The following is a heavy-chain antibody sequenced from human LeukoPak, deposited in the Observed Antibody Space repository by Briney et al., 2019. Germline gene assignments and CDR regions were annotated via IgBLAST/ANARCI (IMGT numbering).Heavy chain of an antibody. CDR3: ARELVSLGTGYFDL. J-gene: IGHJ2*01. CDR2: ITGSSTWT. CDR1: GFPFGTCG. Sequence: GGSLSVSCEASGFPFGTCGMTWVRQAPGKGLDWVSGITGSSTWTYYADSVRGRFTISRDNSKNTLHLQMDNLTADDTAIYYCARELVSLGTGYFDLWGRGALVTVSS. D-gene: IGHD7-27*01. V-gene: IGHV3-23*01.